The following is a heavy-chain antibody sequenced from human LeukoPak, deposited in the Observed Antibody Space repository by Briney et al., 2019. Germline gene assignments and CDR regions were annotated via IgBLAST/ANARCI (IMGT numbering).Heavy chain of an antibody. CDR2: ISYDGSNK. CDR1: GFTFSSYA. CDR3: ARDSGWYGYFDY. J-gene: IGHJ4*02. Sequence: GGSLRLSCAASGFTFSSYAMHWVRQAPGKGLEGVAVISYDGSNKYYADSVKGRFTISRDNSKNTLYLQMNSLRAEDTAVYYCARDSGWYGYFDYWGQGTLVTVSS. D-gene: IGHD6-19*01. V-gene: IGHV3-30*04.